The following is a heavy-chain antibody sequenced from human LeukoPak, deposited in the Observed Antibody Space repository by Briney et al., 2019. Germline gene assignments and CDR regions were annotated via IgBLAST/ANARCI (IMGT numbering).Heavy chain of an antibody. Sequence: GGSLRLSCAASGFTVSSNYMSWVRQAPGKGLEWVSSISSSSSYIYYADSVKGRFTISRDNAKNSLYLQMNSLRAEDTAVYYCARDSGSGSYSTWGQGTLVTVSS. CDR2: ISSSSSYI. CDR3: ARDSGSGSYST. D-gene: IGHD3-10*01. J-gene: IGHJ5*02. CDR1: GFTVSSNY. V-gene: IGHV3-21*01.